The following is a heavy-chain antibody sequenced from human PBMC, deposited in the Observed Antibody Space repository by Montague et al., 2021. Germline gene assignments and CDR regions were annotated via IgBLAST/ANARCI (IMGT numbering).Heavy chain of an antibody. CDR3: VKDTRDYYPDF. V-gene: IGHV3-9*01. CDR2: INGNSINI. CDR1: GFIFNSYV. Sequence: SLRLSCAASGFIFNSYVMNWVRQAPGKGLEWVSGINGNSINIDYXDSAKGRFTISRDNAKNSLYLQMNSLRAEDTAFYYCVKDTRDYYPDFWGQGILVTVSS. D-gene: IGHD3-3*01. J-gene: IGHJ4*02.